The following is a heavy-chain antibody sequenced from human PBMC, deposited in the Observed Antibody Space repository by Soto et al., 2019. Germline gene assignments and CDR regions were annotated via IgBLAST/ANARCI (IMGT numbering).Heavy chain of an antibody. D-gene: IGHD5-12*01. CDR1: GGSISSSNW. Sequence: PSDTLSLTCAVSGGSISSSNWWSWVRQPPGKGLEWIGEIYHRGSTNYNPSLKSRVTISVDKSKNQFSLKLTSVTAADTAVYYCARDPDGGYAFYGMDVWGQGTTVT. J-gene: IGHJ6*02. V-gene: IGHV4-4*02. CDR2: IYHRGST. CDR3: ARDPDGGYAFYGMDV.